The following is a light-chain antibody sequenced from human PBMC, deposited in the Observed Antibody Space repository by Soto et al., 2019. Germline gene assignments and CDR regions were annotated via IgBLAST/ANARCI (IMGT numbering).Light chain of an antibody. J-gene: IGKJ5*01. Sequence: IGSAQSPLSLSVSPGEPACIYCMSSQSLLDSRGYNYFAWSLQTPGQSPQLLIYLASNRSSGVPDRFSGSGSGTDFTLKISRVEAEDVGIYYCMQAIQTPITFGQGTRLE. CDR2: LAS. CDR1: QSLLDSRGYNY. V-gene: IGKV2-28*01. CDR3: MQAIQTPIT.